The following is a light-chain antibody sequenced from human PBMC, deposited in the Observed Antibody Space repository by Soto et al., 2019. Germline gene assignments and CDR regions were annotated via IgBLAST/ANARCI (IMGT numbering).Light chain of an antibody. CDR3: QQYGSSPWT. Sequence: EIVLTQSPATLSVSAGERATLSCRASQSYSSSHLARYQQKPGQAPRLLIYGASSRATGFPDRFSGSGSGTDFTLTISRLEPEDFAVYYCQQYGSSPWTFGQGTKVDIK. V-gene: IGKV3-20*01. J-gene: IGKJ1*01. CDR2: GAS. CDR1: QSYSSSH.